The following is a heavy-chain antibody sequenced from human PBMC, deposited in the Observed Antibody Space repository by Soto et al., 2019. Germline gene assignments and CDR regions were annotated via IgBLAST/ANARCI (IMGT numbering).Heavy chain of an antibody. CDR2: IFYRGNT. J-gene: IGHJ5*02. Sequence: SETLSLTCRVSGGSINSGDYYWSWIRQPPGKGLEWIGYIFYRGNTYYNPSLESRVTMSVDTSKNQFSLKLTSVTAADTAVYYCASEVRSFDWLFMSWGQGTLVTVSS. D-gene: IGHD3-9*01. V-gene: IGHV4-30-4*01. CDR1: GGSINSGDYY. CDR3: ASEVRSFDWLFMS.